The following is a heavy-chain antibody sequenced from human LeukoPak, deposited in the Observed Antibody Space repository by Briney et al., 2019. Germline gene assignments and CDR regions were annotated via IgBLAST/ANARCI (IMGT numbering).Heavy chain of an antibody. CDR1: GFTFVTFA. J-gene: IGHJ6*03. Sequence: PGGSLRLSCAASGFTFVTFAMGWVRQAPGKGLEWVSTISGSGGGTYYADSVKGRFTISRDNSKNTLYLQMNSLRAEDTAVYYCAEHKGAGSRYSYSMDVWGKGATVTVSS. D-gene: IGHD6-13*01. CDR2: ISGSGGGT. V-gene: IGHV3-23*01. CDR3: AEHKGAGSRYSYSMDV.